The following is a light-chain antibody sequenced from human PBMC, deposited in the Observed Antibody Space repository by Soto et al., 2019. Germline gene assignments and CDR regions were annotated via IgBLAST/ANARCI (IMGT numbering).Light chain of an antibody. J-gene: IGKJ1*01. CDR2: KAS. CDR1: QTISSW. Sequence: DIQMTQSPSSLSGSVGDIVTITCRASQTISSWLALYQQKPGKAPKLLIYKASTLKSGVPSRFSGSGSGTEFTLTISSLQPDDFATYYCQNYNSYSEEFGQGTKVDIK. V-gene: IGKV1-5*03. CDR3: QNYNSYSEE.